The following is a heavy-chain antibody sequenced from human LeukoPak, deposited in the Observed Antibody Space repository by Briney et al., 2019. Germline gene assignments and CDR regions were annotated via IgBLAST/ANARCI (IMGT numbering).Heavy chain of an antibody. J-gene: IGHJ4*02. V-gene: IGHV3-49*04. CDR1: GFTFGDYA. D-gene: IGHD3-10*01. Sequence: TGGSLRLSCTASGFTFGDYAVSWVRQAPGKGLEWVGFIRSKAYGGTTEYVASVKGRFTISRDDSKSIAYLQLNSLKTEDTAVYYCARFVPYFDYWGQGTLVTVSP. CDR2: IRSKAYGGTT. CDR3: ARFVPYFDY.